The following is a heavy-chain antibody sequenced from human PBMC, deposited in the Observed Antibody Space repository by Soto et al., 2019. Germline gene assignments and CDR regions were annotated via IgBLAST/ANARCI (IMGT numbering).Heavy chain of an antibody. CDR2: IWYDGSNK. CDR1: GFTFSSYG. Sequence: QVPLVESGGGVVQPGRSLRLSCAASGFTFSSYGMHWVRQAPGKGLEWVAVIWYDGSNKYYADSVKGRFTISRDNSXXTLYLQMNSLRAEDTAVYYCARAGYCSGGSCSLPYWGQGTLVTVSS. J-gene: IGHJ4*02. CDR3: ARAGYCSGGSCSLPY. D-gene: IGHD2-15*01. V-gene: IGHV3-33*01.